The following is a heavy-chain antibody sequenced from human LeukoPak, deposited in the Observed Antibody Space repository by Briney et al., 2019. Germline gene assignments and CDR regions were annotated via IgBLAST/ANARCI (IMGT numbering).Heavy chain of an antibody. V-gene: IGHV3-7*01. Sequence: GGSLRLSCAASGFTFSGHSMTWVRQAPGKGLEGVANINLDGSERFYVDFVKGRVTISRDNADNSMYLQMNSLRAEDTAVYYCGRVIAGAIDYWGQGTLVTVSS. J-gene: IGHJ4*02. CDR2: INLDGSER. CDR1: GFTFSGHS. CDR3: GRVIAGAIDY. D-gene: IGHD6-13*01.